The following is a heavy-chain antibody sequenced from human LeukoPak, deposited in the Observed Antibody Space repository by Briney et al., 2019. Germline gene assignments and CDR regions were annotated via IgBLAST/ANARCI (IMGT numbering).Heavy chain of an antibody. J-gene: IGHJ4*02. D-gene: IGHD3-9*01. Sequence: PSETLSLTCTVSGGSISSGGYSWSWIRQHPGKGLEWIGYIYYSGSTYYNPSLKSRVTISVDTSKNQFSLKLSSVTAADTAVYYCASDWLGVDYWGQGTLVTVSS. CDR3: ASDWLGVDY. V-gene: IGHV4-31*03. CDR2: IYYSGST. CDR1: GGSISSGGYS.